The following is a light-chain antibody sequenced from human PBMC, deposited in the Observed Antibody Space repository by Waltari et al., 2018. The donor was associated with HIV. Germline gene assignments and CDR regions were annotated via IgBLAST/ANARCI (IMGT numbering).Light chain of an antibody. Sequence: QSALTQPPSASGSPGQSVTISCTGTSSDVGGYNYVSWYQQHPGKAPKLMIYEINKRPSGVPDRFFGSKSGNTASLTVSGLQAEDEADYYCSSYAGRNNLVFGGGTKLTVL. J-gene: IGLJ2*01. CDR3: SSYAGRNNLV. CDR1: SSDVGGYNY. CDR2: EIN. V-gene: IGLV2-8*01.